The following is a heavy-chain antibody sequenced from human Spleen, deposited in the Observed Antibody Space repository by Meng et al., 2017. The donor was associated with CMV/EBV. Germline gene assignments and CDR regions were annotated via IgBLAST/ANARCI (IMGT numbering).Heavy chain of an antibody. J-gene: IGHJ4*02. CDR1: GGSVSSVSYY. CDR3: ARGGWDSSGYYDY. Sequence: VSGGSVSSVSYYGKWIRQPPGKRLEWIGYIYYSGSTNYNPSLKSRVTISVDTSKNQFSRKLSSVTAADTAVYYCARGGWDSSGYYDYWGQGTLVTVSS. D-gene: IGHD3-22*01. V-gene: IGHV4-61*01. CDR2: IYYSGST.